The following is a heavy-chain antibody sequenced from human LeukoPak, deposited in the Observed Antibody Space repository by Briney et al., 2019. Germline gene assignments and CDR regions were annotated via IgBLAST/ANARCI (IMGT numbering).Heavy chain of an antibody. CDR3: AREYYYDSSGYGY. V-gene: IGHV1-2*02. CDR1: GYTFTGYY. CDR2: INPNSGGT. J-gene: IGHJ4*02. D-gene: IGHD3-22*01. Sequence: GASVKVSCKAFGYTFTGYYMHWVRQAPGQGLEWMGWINPNSGGTNYAQKFQGRVTMTRDTSISTAYMELSRLRSDDTAVYYCAREYYYDSSGYGYWGQGTLVTVSS.